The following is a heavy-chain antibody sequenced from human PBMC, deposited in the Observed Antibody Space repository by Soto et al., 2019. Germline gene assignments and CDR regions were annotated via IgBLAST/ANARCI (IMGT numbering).Heavy chain of an antibody. CDR2: ISGSGGST. D-gene: IGHD6-19*01. Sequence: EVQLLESGGGLVQPGGSLRLSCVASGFTFSSHAMSWVRQAPGKGLEWVSGISGSGGSTYYADSVKGRFSISRDNSENTLYLQMNSLRVEDTAVYYGAKGIGVSVAGTDYWGQGTLVTVSS. CDR3: AKGIGVSVAGTDY. J-gene: IGHJ4*02. V-gene: IGHV3-23*01. CDR1: GFTFSSHA.